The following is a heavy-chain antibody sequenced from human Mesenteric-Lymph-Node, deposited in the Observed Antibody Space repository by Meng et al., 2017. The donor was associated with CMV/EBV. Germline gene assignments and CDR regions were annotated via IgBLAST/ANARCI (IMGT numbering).Heavy chain of an antibody. CDR2: TIPVIGKP. CDR3: ARGGPYGDYSDH. D-gene: IGHD4/OR15-4a*01. J-gene: IGHJ4*02. CDR1: GGTFNTYV. V-gene: IGHV1-69*04. Sequence: SCKASGGTFNTYVINWVRQAQGQGLEWMGRTIPVIGKPNYAQKCQGRVTISADKSSSTTFMELGSLRPEDTAVYYCARGGPYGDYSDHWGQGTLVTVSS.